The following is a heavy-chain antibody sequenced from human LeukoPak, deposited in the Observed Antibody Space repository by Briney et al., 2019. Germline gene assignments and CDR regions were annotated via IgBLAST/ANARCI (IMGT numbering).Heavy chain of an antibody. D-gene: IGHD3-9*01. Sequence: PGGPQTLSCAPSIFLFCRYVILYVRKAPIKIPEWDAIISYDERNKYNAGLVNRRFTISRDNTKNPLYLQMNSLRDDDTAVYYCARANGVLTGYPLDCWGQGTPVTVSS. CDR3: ARANGVLTGYPLDC. CDR1: IFLFCRYV. CDR2: ISYDERNK. J-gene: IGHJ4*02. V-gene: IGHV3-30*04.